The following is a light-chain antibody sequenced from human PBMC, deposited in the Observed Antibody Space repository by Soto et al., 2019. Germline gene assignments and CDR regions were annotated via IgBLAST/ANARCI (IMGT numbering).Light chain of an antibody. CDR3: QQYGSSPPT. CDR1: QSVSTNY. CDR2: GAS. Sequence: EIVLTQSPGTLSLSPGERATLSCRASQSVSTNYLAWYQRKPGQAPRLLIYGASSRAIDIPNRFSGSGSGTDFTLTITRLKAEDFAVYYCQQYGSSPPTFGQGTKVEIK. V-gene: IGKV3-20*01. J-gene: IGKJ1*01.